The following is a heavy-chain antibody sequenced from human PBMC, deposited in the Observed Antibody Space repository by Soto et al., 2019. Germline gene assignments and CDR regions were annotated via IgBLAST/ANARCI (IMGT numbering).Heavy chain of an antibody. V-gene: IGHV3-53*01. CDR1: GFTVSSHY. D-gene: IGHD3-22*01. CDR3: ARGLGREYRDNTGYFRLDH. J-gene: IGHJ4*02. Sequence: PGGSLRLSCTASGFTVSSHYLTWVRQAPGKGLMWVSILYPDGRAYHADSVKGRFTLSTDSSKNSVHLQMNNLRTEDSAVYYCARGLGREYRDNTGYFRLDHWGQGTLVTVSS. CDR2: LYPDGRA.